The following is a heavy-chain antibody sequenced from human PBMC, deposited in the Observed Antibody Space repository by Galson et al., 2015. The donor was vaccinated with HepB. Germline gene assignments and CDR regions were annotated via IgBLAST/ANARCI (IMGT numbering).Heavy chain of an antibody. Sequence: SLRLSCAASGFTFSDYYMNWVRQAPGKGLEWVSDISSSSSTIHYADSVKGRFTISRDNAQNSLYLQMNSLRDEDTAVYYCARRSVVVVGTNHYYSYMDVWGKGTTVTVSS. D-gene: IGHD2-15*01. CDR1: GFTFSDYY. CDR2: ISSSSSTI. CDR3: ARRSVVVVGTNHYYSYMDV. J-gene: IGHJ6*03. V-gene: IGHV3-48*02.